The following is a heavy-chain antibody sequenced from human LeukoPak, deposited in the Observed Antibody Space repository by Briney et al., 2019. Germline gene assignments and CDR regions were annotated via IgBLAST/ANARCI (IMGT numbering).Heavy chain of an antibody. CDR2: INPNSGGT. V-gene: IGHV1-2*02. J-gene: IGHJ6*03. Sequence: ASVKVSFKSSGYTFTGYYMHWVRQAPGQGLEWMGWINPNSGGTNYAQKFQGRVTMTRDTSISTAYMELSRLRSDDTAVYYCARDSGYSYGDYYMDVWGKGTTVTVSS. CDR3: ARDSGYSYGDYYMDV. D-gene: IGHD5-18*01. CDR1: GYTFTGYY.